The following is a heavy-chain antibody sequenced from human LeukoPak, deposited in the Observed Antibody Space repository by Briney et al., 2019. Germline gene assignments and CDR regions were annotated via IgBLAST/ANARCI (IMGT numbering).Heavy chain of an antibody. V-gene: IGHV3-30*18. Sequence: GRSLRLSCAASGFTFSSYGMHWVRQVPGKGLEWVAVISYDGSNKYYADSVKGRFTISRDNSKNTLYLQMNSLRAEDTAVYYCAKDVSPLYYDILTGIVYWGQGTLVTVSS. CDR2: ISYDGSNK. D-gene: IGHD3-9*01. J-gene: IGHJ4*02. CDR3: AKDVSPLYYDILTGIVY. CDR1: GFTFSSYG.